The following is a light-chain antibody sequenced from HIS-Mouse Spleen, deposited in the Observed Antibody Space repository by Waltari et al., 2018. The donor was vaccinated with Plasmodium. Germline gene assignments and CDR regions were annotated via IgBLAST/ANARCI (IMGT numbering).Light chain of an antibody. J-gene: IGLJ3*02. Sequence: SYELTQPPSVSVSPGQTAMITCSGDALPKKYAYWYQQKSGQAPVLVIYEDSKRPSGTPERFSGSSSGTMATLTISGAQVEDEADYCCYSTDSSGNHRVFGGGTKLTVL. CDR1: ALPKKY. CDR3: YSTDSSGNHRV. CDR2: EDS. V-gene: IGLV3-10*01.